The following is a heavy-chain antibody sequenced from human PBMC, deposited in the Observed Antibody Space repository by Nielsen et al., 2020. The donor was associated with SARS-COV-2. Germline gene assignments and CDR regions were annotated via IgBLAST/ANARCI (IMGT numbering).Heavy chain of an antibody. CDR1: GFTFSHYR. D-gene: IGHD5-24*01. CDR2: IKQDGSES. J-gene: IGHJ4*02. V-gene: IGHV3-7*03. Sequence: GESLKISCAGSGFTFSHYRMSWVRQAPGKGLEWVAKIKQDGSESYHVDSVKGRFTISRDDAKNSLYLQMNSLRAEDTAVYYCAREGRDLPLDYWGQGVLVTVSS. CDR3: AREGRDLPLDY.